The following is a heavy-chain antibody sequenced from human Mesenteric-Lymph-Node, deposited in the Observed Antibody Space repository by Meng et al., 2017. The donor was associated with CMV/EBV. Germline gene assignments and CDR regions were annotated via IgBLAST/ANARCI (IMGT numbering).Heavy chain of an antibody. J-gene: IGHJ6*02. V-gene: IGHV3-30*02. D-gene: IGHD3-10*01. CDR3: AKDRGANPYNYYPMDV. CDR2: VRYDGSDT. Sequence: GESLKISCAASGFTFSTYGIHWVRQALGKGLGWVAFVRYDGSDTYYADSVKGRFTISRDNSKNALFLQMNSLRPEDTAVYYCAKDRGANPYNYYPMDVWGQGTTVTVSS. CDR1: GFTFSTYG.